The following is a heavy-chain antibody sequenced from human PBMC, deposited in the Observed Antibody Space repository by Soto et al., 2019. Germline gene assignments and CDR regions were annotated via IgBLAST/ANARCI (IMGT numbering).Heavy chain of an antibody. V-gene: IGHV3-53*01. Sequence: PGGSLRLSCAASGFTVSSNYMSWVRQAPGKGLEWVSVIYSGGSTYYADSVKGRFTISRDNSKNTLYLQMNSLRAEDTAVYYCAKDSVSSSWYLFDPWGQGTLVTVSS. CDR3: AKDSVSSSWYLFDP. J-gene: IGHJ5*02. CDR1: GFTVSSNY. CDR2: IYSGGST. D-gene: IGHD6-13*01.